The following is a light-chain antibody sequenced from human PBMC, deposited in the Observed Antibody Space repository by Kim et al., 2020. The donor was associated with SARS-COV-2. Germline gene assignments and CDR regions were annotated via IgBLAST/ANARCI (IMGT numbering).Light chain of an antibody. J-gene: IGLJ2*01. CDR3: QSYDNSLPV. Sequence: PAARVTISCSGGGTSIGAASHVHWYQHVPGTTPKLLISGTDSRPSGVPDRFSGSKSGTSASLAITGLQAEDEADYFCQSYDNSLPVFGGGTQLTVL. V-gene: IGLV1-40*01. CDR1: GTSIGAASH. CDR2: GTD.